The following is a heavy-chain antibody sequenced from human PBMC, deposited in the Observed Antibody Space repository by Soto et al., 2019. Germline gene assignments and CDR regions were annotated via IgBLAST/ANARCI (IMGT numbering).Heavy chain of an antibody. J-gene: IGHJ4*02. Sequence: PSVKASCKASGGTFSSYAISWVRQAPGQGLEWMGGIIPIFGTANYAQKFQGRVTITADESTSTAYMELSSLRSEDTAVYYCARDLMVKGNLDYWGQGTLVTVSS. CDR3: ARDLMVKGNLDY. D-gene: IGHD5-18*01. V-gene: IGHV1-69*13. CDR2: IIPIFGTA. CDR1: GGTFSSYA.